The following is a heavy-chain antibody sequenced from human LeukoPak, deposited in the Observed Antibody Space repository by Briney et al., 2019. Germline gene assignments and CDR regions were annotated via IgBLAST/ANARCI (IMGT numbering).Heavy chain of an antibody. CDR3: ARGALGMSGRIVDAFDI. V-gene: IGHV3-21*01. D-gene: IGHD1-14*01. J-gene: IGHJ3*02. Sequence: GGSLRLSCAASGFTFSSYSMNWVRQAPGKGLEWVSSISSSSSYIYYADSVKGRFTISRDNAKNSLYLQMNSLRAEDTAVYYCARGALGMSGRIVDAFDIWGQGTRVTVSS. CDR1: GFTFSSYS. CDR2: ISSSSSYI.